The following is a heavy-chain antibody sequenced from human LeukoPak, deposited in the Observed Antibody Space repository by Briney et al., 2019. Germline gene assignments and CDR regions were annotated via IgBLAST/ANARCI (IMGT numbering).Heavy chain of an antibody. CDR1: GGSISSYS. J-gene: IGHJ6*03. CDR2: IYDSGST. D-gene: IGHD3-10*01. V-gene: IGHV4-59*12. Sequence: PSETLSLTCTVSGGSISSYSWIWVRQPPGKGREWIGYIYDSGSTYYNPSLKSRVTISVDTSKNQFSLKLSSVTAADTAVYYCARVSFGSGYYNYMDVWGKGTTVTVSS. CDR3: ARVSFGSGYYNYMDV.